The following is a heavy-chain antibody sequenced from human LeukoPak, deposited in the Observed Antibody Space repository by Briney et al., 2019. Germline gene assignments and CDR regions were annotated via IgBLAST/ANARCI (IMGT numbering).Heavy chain of an antibody. Sequence: LVEVSCKASGGTFSSYAISWVRQAPGQGLEWMGGIIPIFGTANYAQKFQGRVTITTDESTSTAYMELSSLRSEDTAVYYCARGGIVGTRRVFDYWGQGTLVTVSS. CDR2: IIPIFGTA. CDR1: GGTFSSYA. D-gene: IGHD1-26*01. CDR3: ARGGIVGTRRVFDY. J-gene: IGHJ4*02. V-gene: IGHV1-69*05.